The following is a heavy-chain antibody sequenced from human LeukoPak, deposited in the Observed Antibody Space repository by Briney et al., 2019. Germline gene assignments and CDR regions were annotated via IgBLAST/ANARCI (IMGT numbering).Heavy chain of an antibody. V-gene: IGHV1-46*01. Sequence: ASVKVSCKASGYTFTSYYVHWVRQAPGQGLEWMGMTDPSGGATSHAQKFQGRVTMTRDTSTSTVYMELSSLRSEDTAVYYCARTNYYDSSGYQGAGTYYYGMDVWGQGTTVTVSS. CDR2: TDPSGGAT. CDR1: GYTFTSYY. J-gene: IGHJ6*02. D-gene: IGHD3-22*01. CDR3: ARTNYYDSSGYQGAGTYYYGMDV.